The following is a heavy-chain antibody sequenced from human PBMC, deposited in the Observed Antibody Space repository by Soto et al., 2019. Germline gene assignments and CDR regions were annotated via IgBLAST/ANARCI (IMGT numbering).Heavy chain of an antibody. D-gene: IGHD4-17*01. Sequence: SGGSLPVSCASSVFTFSTYGMDRVRQAPGKGPEWVAVIWYDGSNKYYADSVKGRFTISRDNSKNTLYLQMNSLRAEDTAVYYCARELEVTTYYYYYYGMDVWGQGTTVTGSS. CDR3: ARELEVTTYYYYYYGMDV. CDR2: IWYDGSNK. J-gene: IGHJ6*01. CDR1: VFTFSTYG. V-gene: IGHV3-33*01.